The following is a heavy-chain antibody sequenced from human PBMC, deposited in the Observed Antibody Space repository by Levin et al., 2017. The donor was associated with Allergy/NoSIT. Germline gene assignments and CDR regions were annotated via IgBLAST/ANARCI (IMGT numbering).Heavy chain of an antibody. CDR1: GFTFSDYY. V-gene: IGHV3-11*01. J-gene: IGHJ4*02. CDR2: ISSSGSTI. D-gene: IGHD3-22*01. Sequence: TGGSLRLSCAASGFTFSDYYMSWIRQAPGKGLEWVSYISSSGSTIYYADSVKGRFTISRDNAKNSLYLQMNSLRAEDTAVYYCARVYYYDSSGYYYGPLDYWGQGTLVTVSS. CDR3: ARVYYYDSSGYYYGPLDY.